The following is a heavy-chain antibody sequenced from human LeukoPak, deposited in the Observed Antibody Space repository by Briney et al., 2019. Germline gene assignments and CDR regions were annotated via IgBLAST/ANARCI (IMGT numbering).Heavy chain of an antibody. CDR2: IKQDGSEK. D-gene: IGHD3-9*01. CDR3: ARDSPNYDILTGYGYYFDY. CDR1: GFTFSSYW. V-gene: IGHV3-7*01. Sequence: GGSLRLSCAASGFTFSSYWMSWVRQAPGKGLEWVANIKQDGSEKYYVDSVKGRFTISRDNAKNSLYLQMNSLRAEDTAVYYCARDSPNYDILTGYGYYFDYWGQGTLVTVSS. J-gene: IGHJ4*02.